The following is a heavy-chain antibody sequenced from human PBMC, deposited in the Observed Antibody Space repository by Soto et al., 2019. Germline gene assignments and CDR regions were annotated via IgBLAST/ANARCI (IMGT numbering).Heavy chain of an antibody. Sequence: PGGSLRLSCAASGFIFRDWFMSWIRQAPGKGLEWISYISKDSGRATRYADSVKGRFTISRDNAKNSLFLQMNNLTPADTAIYYCARVKRSTSRLDPWGQGTLVTVSS. CDR2: ISKDSGRAT. J-gene: IGHJ5*02. CDR3: ARVKRSTSRLDP. CDR1: GFIFRDWF. V-gene: IGHV3-11*01. D-gene: IGHD1-26*01.